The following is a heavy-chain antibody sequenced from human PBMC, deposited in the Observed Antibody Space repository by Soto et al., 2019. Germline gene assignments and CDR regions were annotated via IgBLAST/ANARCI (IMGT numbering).Heavy chain of an antibody. CDR3: AKDNTIFGVASTGPEFFQD. D-gene: IGHD3-3*01. CDR1: GFTFDECA. J-gene: IGHJ1*01. Sequence: GGSLRLSCVVSGFTFDECAMHWVRQVPGKGLEWVSGISWDSGRIDYADSVKGRFTISRDNAKNSLFLEMNSLRPEDTALYYCAKDNTIFGVASTGPEFFQDWGQGTLVTVSS. V-gene: IGHV3-9*01. CDR2: ISWDSGRI.